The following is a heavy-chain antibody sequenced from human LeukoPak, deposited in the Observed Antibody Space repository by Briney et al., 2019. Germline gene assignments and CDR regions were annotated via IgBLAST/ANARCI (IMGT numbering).Heavy chain of an antibody. CDR2: ISAYNGNT. Sequence: ASVKVSCTASGYTFTSYGISWVRQAPGQGLEWMGWISAYNGNTNYAQKLQGRVTMTTDTSTSTAYMELRSLRADDTAVSYCARAYDFWSGPYYYFMDVWGKVTTVAVSS. J-gene: IGHJ6*03. CDR3: ARAYDFWSGPYYYFMDV. CDR1: GYTFTSYG. D-gene: IGHD3-3*01. V-gene: IGHV1-18*01.